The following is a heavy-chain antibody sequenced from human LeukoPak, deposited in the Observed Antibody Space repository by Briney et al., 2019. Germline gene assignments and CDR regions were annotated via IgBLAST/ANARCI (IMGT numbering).Heavy chain of an antibody. CDR1: GGSISSGGYS. V-gene: IGHV4-30-4*07. J-gene: IGHJ5*01. D-gene: IGHD4-17*01. Sequence: SETLSLTCAVSGGSISSGGYSWSWIRQPPGKGLEWIGYIYYSGSTYYNPSLKSRVTISVDTSKNQFSLKLSSVTAEDTAVYYCANPPTVTKIRFDSWGQGTLVTVSS. CDR2: IYYSGST. CDR3: ANPPTVTKIRFDS.